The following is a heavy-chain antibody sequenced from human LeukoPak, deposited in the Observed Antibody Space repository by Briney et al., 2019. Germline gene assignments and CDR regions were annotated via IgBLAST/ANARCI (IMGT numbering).Heavy chain of an antibody. Sequence: GESLKISCKGSGYSFTSYWIGWVRQMPRKGLEWMGIIYPGDSDTRYSPSFQGQVTISADKSISTAYLQWSSLKASDTAMYYCARRFGSSWYGLNFDYWGQGTLVTVSS. CDR1: GYSFTSYW. V-gene: IGHV5-51*01. J-gene: IGHJ4*02. D-gene: IGHD6-13*01. CDR3: ARRFGSSWYGLNFDY. CDR2: IYPGDSDT.